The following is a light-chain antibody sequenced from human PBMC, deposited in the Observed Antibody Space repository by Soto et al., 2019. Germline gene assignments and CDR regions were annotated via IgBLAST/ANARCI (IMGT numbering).Light chain of an antibody. CDR1: QSISSW. CDR3: LLYNSYAWT. Sequence: DIQMTQSPSTLSASVGDRVTITCRARQSISSWLAWYQQKPGKAPKLLIYKAYSLESGVPSRFSGSGSGTEFTLTISSLQPDDFAAYYCLLYNSYAWTFGQGTKVKIK. CDR2: KAY. J-gene: IGKJ1*01. V-gene: IGKV1-5*03.